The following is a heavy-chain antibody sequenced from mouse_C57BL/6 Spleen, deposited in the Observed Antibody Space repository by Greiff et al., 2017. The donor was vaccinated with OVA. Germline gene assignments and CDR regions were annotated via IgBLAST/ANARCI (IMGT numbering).Heavy chain of an antibody. D-gene: IGHD1-1*01. CDR1: GYTFTSYW. Sequence: QVQLQQPGAELVKPGASVTLSCKASGYTFTSYWMHWVKPRPGHGLEWIGMIHPNSGSTNYNEKFKSKATLTVDKSSSTAYMQLSSLTSEDSAVYYCARDYGSSSPGYWGQGTTLTVSS. V-gene: IGHV1-64*01. CDR3: ARDYGSSSPGY. CDR2: IHPNSGST. J-gene: IGHJ2*01.